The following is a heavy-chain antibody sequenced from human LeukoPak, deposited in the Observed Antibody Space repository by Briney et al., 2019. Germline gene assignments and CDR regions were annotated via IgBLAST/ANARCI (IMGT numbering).Heavy chain of an antibody. D-gene: IGHD1-26*01. CDR1: EGTFSSYA. CDR2: IIPIFGTA. CDR3: ARDGRRGYSGSYWYYGMDV. V-gene: IGHV1-69*01. J-gene: IGHJ6*02. Sequence: ASVKVSCKASEGTFSSYAISWVRQAPGQGLEWMGGIIPIFGTANYAQKFQGRVTITADESTSTAYMELSSLRSEDTAVYYCARDGRRGYSGSYWYYGMDVWGQGTTVTVSS.